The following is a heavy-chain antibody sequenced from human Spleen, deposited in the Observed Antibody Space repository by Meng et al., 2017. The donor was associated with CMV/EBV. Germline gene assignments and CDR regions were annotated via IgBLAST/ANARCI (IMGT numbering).Heavy chain of an antibody. D-gene: IGHD1-14*01. CDR3: ARDSPPGLFDY. Sequence: GGSLRLSCAASGFTFRSHGMHWVRQAPGKGLEWVAFIRYDGSNKYYADSVKGRLIMSRDNSKNTVYLQMNSLRGEDTAVYYCARDSPPGLFDYWGQGALVTVSS. V-gene: IGHV3-30*02. CDR1: GFTFRSHG. J-gene: IGHJ4*02. CDR2: IRYDGSNK.